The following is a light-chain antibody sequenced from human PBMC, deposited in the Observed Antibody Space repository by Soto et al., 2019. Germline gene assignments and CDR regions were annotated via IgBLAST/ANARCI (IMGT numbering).Light chain of an antibody. J-gene: IGLJ2*01. CDR3: SSYGGSNNLV. CDR1: SGDVGGGDY. V-gene: IGLV2-8*01. CDR2: EVT. Sequence: QSALTQPPSASGSPGQSVTISCTGTSGDVGGGDYVSWYQQQPGKAPKLMIYEVTQRPSGVPDRFSGSKSGNTASLTVAGLQADEEADYYCSSYGGSNNLVFGGGTKLTVL.